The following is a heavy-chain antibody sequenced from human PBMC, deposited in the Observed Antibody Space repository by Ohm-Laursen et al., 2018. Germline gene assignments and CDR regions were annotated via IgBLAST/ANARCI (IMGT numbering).Heavy chain of an antibody. V-gene: IGHV4-59*01. D-gene: IGHD1-26*01. Sequence: GTLSLTCTVSGGSISSYYWSWIRQPPGKGLEWIGYIYYSGITNYNPSLKSRITMSVDTSKNQFSLRLSSVTAADTAVYYCARGGAFLDYWGQGALVTVS. J-gene: IGHJ4*02. CDR2: IYYSGIT. CDR1: GGSISSYY. CDR3: ARGGAFLDY.